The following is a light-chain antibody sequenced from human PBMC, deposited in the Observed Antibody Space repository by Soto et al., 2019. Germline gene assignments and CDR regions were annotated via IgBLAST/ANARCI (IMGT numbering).Light chain of an antibody. J-gene: IGLJ1*01. V-gene: IGLV2-8*01. CDR1: SSDVGGYNY. Sequence: QSVLTQPPSASGSPGQSVTISCTGTSSDVGGYNYVSWYQQHPGKAPKLVIYEVSKRPSGVPDRFSGSKSGNTASLTVSGLQAEDEADYYCSSYAGSNNRYVLGTGTKVTV. CDR2: EVS. CDR3: SSYAGSNNRYV.